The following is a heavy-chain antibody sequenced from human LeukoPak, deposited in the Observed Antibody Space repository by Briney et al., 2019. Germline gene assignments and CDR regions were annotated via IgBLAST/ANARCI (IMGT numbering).Heavy chain of an antibody. Sequence: GGSLRLSCAASGFTFSSYSMNWVRQAPGKGLEWVSSISSSSSYIYYADSVKGRFTISRDNAKNSLYLQMNSLRAEDTAVYYCARSAAAGTKGGYFQHWGQGTLVTVSS. V-gene: IGHV3-21*01. CDR2: ISSSSSYI. CDR1: GFTFSSYS. CDR3: ARSAAAGTKGGYFQH. J-gene: IGHJ1*01. D-gene: IGHD6-13*01.